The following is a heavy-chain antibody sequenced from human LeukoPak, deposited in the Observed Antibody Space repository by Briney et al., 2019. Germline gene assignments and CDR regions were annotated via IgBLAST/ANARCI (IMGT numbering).Heavy chain of an antibody. J-gene: IGHJ4*02. CDR1: GFTFSNYW. CDR3: ATLNGPLFEY. Sequence: GGSLRLSCAASGFTFSNYWMSWVRQAPGKGLEWVASIHQHGNEKYFVDSVRGRFTISRDNAKDSLYLQMSSLRAEDTAVYYCATLNGPLFEYWGQGTLVTVSS. CDR2: IHQHGNEK. D-gene: IGHD2-8*01. V-gene: IGHV3-7*01.